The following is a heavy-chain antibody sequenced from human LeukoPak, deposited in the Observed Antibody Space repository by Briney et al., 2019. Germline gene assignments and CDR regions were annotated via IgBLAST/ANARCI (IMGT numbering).Heavy chain of an antibody. Sequence: SETLSLTCTVSGYSISSGYYWGWIRQPPGKGLEWIGSIYHSGSTYYNPSLKSRVTISVDTSKNQFSLKLSSVTAADTAVYYCARDRGSGWYRDAFDIWGQGTMVTVSS. CDR2: IYHSGST. D-gene: IGHD6-19*01. V-gene: IGHV4-38-2*02. CDR1: GYSISSGYY. CDR3: ARDRGSGWYRDAFDI. J-gene: IGHJ3*02.